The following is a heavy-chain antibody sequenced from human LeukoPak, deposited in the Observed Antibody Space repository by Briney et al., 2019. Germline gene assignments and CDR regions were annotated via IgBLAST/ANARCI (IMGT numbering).Heavy chain of an antibody. CDR2: IYYSGST. Sequence: LPETLSLTYTVSGGSISSYYWSWIRQPPGKGLEWIGYIYYSGSTNYNPSLKSRVTISVDTSKNQFSLKLSSVTAADTAVYYCALYYYDSSNWFDPWGQGTLVTVSS. CDR3: ALYYYDSSNWFDP. V-gene: IGHV4-59*01. CDR1: GGSISSYY. D-gene: IGHD3-22*01. J-gene: IGHJ5*02.